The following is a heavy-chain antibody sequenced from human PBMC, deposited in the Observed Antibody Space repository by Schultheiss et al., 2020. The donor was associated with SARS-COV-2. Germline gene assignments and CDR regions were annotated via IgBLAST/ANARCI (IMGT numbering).Heavy chain of an antibody. CDR3: ARSKYGRKGSQFDP. CDR2: VYYSGST. CDR1: GESFSGYY. D-gene: IGHD2-8*01. V-gene: IGHV4-34*11. J-gene: IGHJ5*02. Sequence: SETLSLTCAVYGESFSGYYWSWIRQHPGKELEWIGYVYYSGSTKYSPSLESRVTISLDTSQKQFSLKLYSVTAADTAIYYCARSKYGRKGSQFDPWGQGTLVTVSS.